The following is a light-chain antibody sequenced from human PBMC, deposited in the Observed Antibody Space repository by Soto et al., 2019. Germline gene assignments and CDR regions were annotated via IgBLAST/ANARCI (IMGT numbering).Light chain of an antibody. Sequence: DIVMTQSPDSLAVSLGERATINCKSSQSVLYSSNNKNYLAWYQQKPGQPPKLLIYWAYTRESGVHDRFSGSGSGTDFTLTIRSLQAEDVAVYYCKQYYSTPRTFGQGTKVDNK. V-gene: IGKV4-1*01. CDR1: QSVLYSSNNKNY. CDR3: KQYYSTPRT. CDR2: WAY. J-gene: IGKJ1*01.